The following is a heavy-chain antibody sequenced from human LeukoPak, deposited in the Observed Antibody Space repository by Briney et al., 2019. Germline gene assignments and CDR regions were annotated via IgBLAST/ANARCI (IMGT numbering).Heavy chain of an antibody. CDR2: IYPGDYDT. V-gene: IGHV5-51*01. D-gene: IGHD5-18*01. CDR1: GYRFTSYW. CDR3: ARVGGLNSGYRPDYSDY. Sequence: GESLKISWKGSGYRFTSYWIGWVRQMPGKGLGWMWIIYPGDYDTRYGPFFEGHITISATKSITTAYLQWSSLKASDTAIYYCARVGGLNSGYRPDYSDYWCQGTLVTVSS. J-gene: IGHJ4*02.